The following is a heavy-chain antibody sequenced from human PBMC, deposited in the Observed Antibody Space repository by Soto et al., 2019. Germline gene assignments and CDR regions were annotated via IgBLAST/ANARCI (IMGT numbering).Heavy chain of an antibody. CDR2: IIPIFGTA. Sequence: GASVKVSCKASGGTFSSYAISWVRQAPGQGLEWMGGIIPIFGTANYAQKFQGRVTITADESTSTAYMELSSLRSEDTAVYYCARAGDILTYNWFDPWGQGTLVTVSS. D-gene: IGHD3-9*01. J-gene: IGHJ5*02. CDR3: ARAGDILTYNWFDP. CDR1: GGTFSSYA. V-gene: IGHV1-69*13.